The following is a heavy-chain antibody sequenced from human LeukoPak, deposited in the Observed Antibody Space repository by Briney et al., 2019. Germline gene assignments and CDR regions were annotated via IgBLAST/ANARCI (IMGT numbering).Heavy chain of an antibody. V-gene: IGHV3-21*05. Sequence: GGSLRLSCAASGFTFSSYSMNWVRQAPGKGLEWVAYISSGGSHIYNADSVKGRFTISRDNAKNSLYLQMNSLRAEDTAVYYCAKGVSNTAIGTALAWGQGTLVTVSS. CDR1: GFTFSSYS. CDR3: AKGVSNTAIGTALA. D-gene: IGHD5-18*01. J-gene: IGHJ5*02. CDR2: ISSGGSHI.